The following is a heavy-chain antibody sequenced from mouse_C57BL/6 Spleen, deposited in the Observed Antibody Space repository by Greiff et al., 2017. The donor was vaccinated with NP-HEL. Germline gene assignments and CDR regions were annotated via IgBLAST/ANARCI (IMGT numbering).Heavy chain of an antibody. Sequence: VKLVESGAELVRPGASVKLSCKASGYTFTDYYINWVKQRPGQGLEWIARIYPGSGNTYYNEKFKGKATLTAEKSSSTAYMQLSSLTSEDSAVYFCAKGADYYGSSYPLFDYWGQGTTLTVSS. CDR3: AKGADYYGSSYPLFDY. CDR2: IYPGSGNT. CDR1: GYTFTDYY. J-gene: IGHJ2*01. D-gene: IGHD1-1*01. V-gene: IGHV1-76*01.